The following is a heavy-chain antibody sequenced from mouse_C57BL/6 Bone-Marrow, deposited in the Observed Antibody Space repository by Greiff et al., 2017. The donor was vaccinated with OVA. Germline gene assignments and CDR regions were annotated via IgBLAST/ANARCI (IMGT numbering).Heavy chain of an antibody. CDR1: GYTFTSYT. CDR2: INPSSGYT. Sequence: VNLVESGAELARPGASVKMSCKASGYTFTSYTMHWVKQRPGQGLEWIGYINPSSGYTKYNQKFKDKATLTADKSSSTAYMQLSSLTSEDSAVYYCARWTALRSYWGQGTSVTVSS. J-gene: IGHJ4*01. D-gene: IGHD1-1*01. CDR3: ARWTALRSY. V-gene: IGHV1-4*01.